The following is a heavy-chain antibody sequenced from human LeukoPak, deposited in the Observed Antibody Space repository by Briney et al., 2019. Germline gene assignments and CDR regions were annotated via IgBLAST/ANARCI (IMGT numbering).Heavy chain of an antibody. D-gene: IGHD4-17*01. V-gene: IGHV4-30-4*01. CDR2: IYYSGST. CDR1: GGSISSGDYY. Sequence: SETLSLTCTVSGGSISSGDYYWSWIRQPPGKGLEWIGHIYYSGSTYYNPSLKSRVTISVDTSKNQFSLKLSSVTAADTAVYYCARVTTVTTVVTYWGQGTLVTVSS. CDR3: ARVTTVTTVVTY. J-gene: IGHJ4*02.